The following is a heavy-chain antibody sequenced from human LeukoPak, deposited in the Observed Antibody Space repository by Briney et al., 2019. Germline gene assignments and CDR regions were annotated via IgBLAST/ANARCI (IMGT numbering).Heavy chain of an antibody. J-gene: IGHJ5*02. CDR1: GFTFSSYS. V-gene: IGHV3-21*01. Sequence: GGSLRLSCAASGFTFSSYSMNWVRQAPGKGLEWASSISSSSSYIYYADSVKGRFTISRDNAKNSLYLQMNSLRAEDTAVYYCARPRSSSSWVFDPWGQGTLVTVSS. CDR3: ARPRSSSSWVFDP. CDR2: ISSSSSYI. D-gene: IGHD6-13*01.